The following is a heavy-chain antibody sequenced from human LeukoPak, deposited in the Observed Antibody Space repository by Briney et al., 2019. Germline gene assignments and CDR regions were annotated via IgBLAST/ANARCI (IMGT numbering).Heavy chain of an antibody. Sequence: GGSLRLSCAASGFTFSSYSMNWVRQAPGKGLEWVSSISSSSSYIYYADSVKGRFTISRDNAKNSLYLQMNSLRAEDTAVYYCARDPYDYVWGSYVFDYWGQGTLVTVSS. V-gene: IGHV3-21*01. J-gene: IGHJ4*02. CDR2: ISSSSSYI. D-gene: IGHD3-16*01. CDR1: GFTFSSYS. CDR3: ARDPYDYVWGSYVFDY.